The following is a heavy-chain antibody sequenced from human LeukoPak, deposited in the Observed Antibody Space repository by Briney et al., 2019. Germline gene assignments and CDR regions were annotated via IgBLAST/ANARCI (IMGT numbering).Heavy chain of an antibody. CDR3: ARDAPLWRGYSGQDAFDI. CDR1: GFTVSSNY. J-gene: IGHJ3*02. V-gene: IGHV3-7*01. Sequence: GGSLRLSCAASGFTVSSNYMSWVRQAPGKGLEWVANIKQDGSEKYYVDSVKGRFTISRDNAKNSLYLQMNSLRAEDTAVYYCARDAPLWRGYSGQDAFDIWGQGTMVTVSS. CDR2: IKQDGSEK. D-gene: IGHD5-12*01.